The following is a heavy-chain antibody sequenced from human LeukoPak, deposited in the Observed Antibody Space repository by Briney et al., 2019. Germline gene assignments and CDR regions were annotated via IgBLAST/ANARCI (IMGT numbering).Heavy chain of an antibody. D-gene: IGHD5/OR15-5a*01. CDR1: GFTFSSYG. J-gene: IGHJ6*03. Sequence: GGSLRLSCAASGFTFSSYGMHWVRQAPGKVLVWVSRINSDGSSTTYADTVKGRFTISRDNAKNTLYLQMNSLRVEDTAIYYCARSTTHYYYYYMDVWGKGTTVTVSS. CDR3: ARSTTHYYYYYMDV. V-gene: IGHV3-74*01. CDR2: INSDGSST.